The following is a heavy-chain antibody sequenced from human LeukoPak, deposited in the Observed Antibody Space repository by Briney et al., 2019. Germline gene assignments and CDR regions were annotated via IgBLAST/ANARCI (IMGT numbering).Heavy chain of an antibody. J-gene: IGHJ4*02. Sequence: SETLSLTCTVSGGSISSYYWSWIRQPPGEGLEWIGYIFFTGNTNYNPSVKSRVTISVDTSKNQFSLKLSSVTAADTAIYYCARGQFWSGYSIWGQGTLVTVSS. CDR2: IFFTGNT. V-gene: IGHV4-59*08. CDR1: GGSISSYY. D-gene: IGHD3-3*02. CDR3: ARGQFWSGYSI.